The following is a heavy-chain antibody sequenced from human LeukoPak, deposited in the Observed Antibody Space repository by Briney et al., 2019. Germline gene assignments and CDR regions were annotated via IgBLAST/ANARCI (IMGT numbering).Heavy chain of an antibody. CDR2: ISYDGSNK. CDR1: GFTFSSYG. D-gene: IGHD3-22*01. J-gene: IGHJ1*01. V-gene: IGHV3-30*18. Sequence: GRSLRLSCAASGFTFSSYGMHWVRQAPGKGLEWVAVISYDGSNKYYADSVKGRFTISRDNSKNTLYLQMNSLRAEDTAVYYCAKGEGYYDSSGHEYFQHWGQGTLVTVSS. CDR3: AKGEGYYDSSGHEYFQH.